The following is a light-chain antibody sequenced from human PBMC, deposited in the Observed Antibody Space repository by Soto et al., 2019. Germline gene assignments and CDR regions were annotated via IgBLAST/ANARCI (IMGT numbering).Light chain of an antibody. J-gene: IGKJ5*01. Sequence: EILLTQSPATLSLSPGERATLSCRASQSINKYLAWFQQKPGQAPRLLIYDASNRATGIPGRFSGSGSVTDFTLTINSLEPEDFAVYYCQQRSNWITFGQGTRLEIK. CDR1: QSINKY. CDR2: DAS. CDR3: QQRSNWIT. V-gene: IGKV3-11*01.